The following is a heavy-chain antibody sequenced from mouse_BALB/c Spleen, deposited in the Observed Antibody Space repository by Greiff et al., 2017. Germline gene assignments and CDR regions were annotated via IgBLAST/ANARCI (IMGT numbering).Heavy chain of an antibody. CDR2: INSNGGST. J-gene: IGHJ4*01. D-gene: IGHD2-1*01. V-gene: IGHV5-6-3*01. CDR1: GFTFSSYG. Sequence: EVQVVESGGGLVQPGGSLKLSCAASGFTFSSYGMSWVRQTPDKRLELVATINSNGGSTYYPDSVKGRFTISRDNAKNTLYLQMSSLKSEDTAMYYCARDGNYEGYAMDYWGQGTSVTVSS. CDR3: ARDGNYEGYAMDY.